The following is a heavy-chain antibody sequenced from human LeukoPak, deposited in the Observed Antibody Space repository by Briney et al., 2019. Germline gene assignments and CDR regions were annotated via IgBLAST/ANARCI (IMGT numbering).Heavy chain of an antibody. D-gene: IGHD5-24*01. J-gene: IGHJ1*01. CDR3: ARGDGYNQRIFQP. CDR1: EFTFSSYA. Sequence: AGSLRLSCAASEFTFSSYAMNWVRQAPGKGLEWVSAISVSGGSNYYADSVKGRFTNSRDNSKNTLYLQMNSRRAEATAVYYCARGDGYNQRIFQPWGQGTLVTVSS. CDR2: ISVSGGSN. V-gene: IGHV3-23*01.